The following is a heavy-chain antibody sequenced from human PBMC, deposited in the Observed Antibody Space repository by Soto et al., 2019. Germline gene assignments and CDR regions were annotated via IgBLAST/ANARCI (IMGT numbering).Heavy chain of an antibody. V-gene: IGHV3-23*01. D-gene: IGHD2-2*03. CDR1: GFTFSSYA. CDR2: ISGSGGST. Sequence: EVQLLESGGGLVQPGGSLRLSCAASGFTFSSYAMSWVRQAPGKGLEWVSDISGSGGSTYYADSVKGRFTISRDNSKNTLYLQMNSLRAEDTAVYYCAKDGVDIVVVPSALQRYDYVDYWGQGTLVTVSS. CDR3: AKDGVDIVVVPSALQRYDYVDY. J-gene: IGHJ4*02.